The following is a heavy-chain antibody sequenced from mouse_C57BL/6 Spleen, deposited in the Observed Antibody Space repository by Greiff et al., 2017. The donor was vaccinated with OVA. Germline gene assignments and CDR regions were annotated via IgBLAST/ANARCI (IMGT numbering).Heavy chain of an antibody. CDR3: ARGGDDGYFDY. Sequence: VKLQESGAELARPGASVKLSCKASGYTFTSYGISWVKQRTGQGLEWIGEIYPRSGNTYYNEKFKGKATLTADKSSSTAYMELRSLTSEDSAVYFCARGGDDGYFDYWGQGTTLTVSS. J-gene: IGHJ2*01. CDR2: IYPRSGNT. CDR1: GYTFTSYG. V-gene: IGHV1-81*01. D-gene: IGHD2-3*01.